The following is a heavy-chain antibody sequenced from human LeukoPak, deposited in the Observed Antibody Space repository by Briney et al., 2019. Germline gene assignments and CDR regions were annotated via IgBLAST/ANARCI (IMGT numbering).Heavy chain of an antibody. V-gene: IGHV4-39*01. CDR2: IYYSGST. D-gene: IGHD4-17*01. J-gene: IGHJ5*02. Sequence: SEALSPPFTVPGGPISSSSYYWGWIRPPPGKGLEWIGSIYYSGSTYYNPSLRSRVTISVDTSKNQFSLKLSSVTAADTAVYYCARHWTTGTIASGLRWFDPWGEGTLVTVSS. CDR1: GGPISSSSYY. CDR3: ARHWTTGTIASGLRWFDP.